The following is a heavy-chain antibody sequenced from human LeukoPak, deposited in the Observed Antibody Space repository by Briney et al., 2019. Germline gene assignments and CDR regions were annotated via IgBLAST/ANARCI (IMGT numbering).Heavy chain of an antibody. J-gene: IGHJ4*02. CDR3: AHRKSGSFISLDY. CDR2: IYGDDDK. Sequence: SGPTELTLTQTLTPSSTFSGFSFSTTGVGVGWIRQPPGKTLEWLALIYGDDDKRYRRSLKCRLTITKDTSKNKVVLTMTNMDPVETATYYCAHRKSGSFISLDYWGQGTLVTVSS. CDR1: GFSFSTTGVG. D-gene: IGHD3-10*01. V-gene: IGHV2-5*02.